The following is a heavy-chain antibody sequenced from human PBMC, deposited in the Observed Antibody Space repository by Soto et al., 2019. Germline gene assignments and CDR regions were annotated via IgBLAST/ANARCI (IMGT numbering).Heavy chain of an antibody. V-gene: IGHV3-23*01. Sequence: PGGSLRLSCAASGFTFSSYAMSWVRQAPGKGLEWVSAISGSGGSTYYADSVKGRFTISRDNSKNTLYLQMNSLRAEDTAVYYCASDVRGVIINSFYYGMDVWGQGTTVTVSS. CDR1: GFTFSSYA. CDR2: ISGSGGST. CDR3: ASDVRGVIINSFYYGMDV. J-gene: IGHJ6*02. D-gene: IGHD3-10*02.